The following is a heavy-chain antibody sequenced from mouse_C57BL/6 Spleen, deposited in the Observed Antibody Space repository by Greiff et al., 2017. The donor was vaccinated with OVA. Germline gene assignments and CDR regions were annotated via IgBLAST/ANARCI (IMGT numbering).Heavy chain of an antibody. D-gene: IGHD1-1*01. CDR3: ARTYYYGSSRDYAMDC. V-gene: IGHV1-63*01. CDR1: GYTFTNYW. J-gene: IGHJ4*01. CDR2: IYPGGGYT. Sequence: VQLQQSGAELVRPGTSVKMSCKASGYTFTNYWIGWAKQRPGHGLEWIGDIYPGGGYTNYNEKFKGKATLTADKSSSTSYMQFSSLTSEDSAIYDSARTYYYGSSRDYAMDCWGQGTTVTVSS.